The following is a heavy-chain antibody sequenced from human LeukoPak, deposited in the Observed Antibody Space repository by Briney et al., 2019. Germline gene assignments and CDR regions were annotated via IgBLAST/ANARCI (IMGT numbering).Heavy chain of an antibody. J-gene: IGHJ4*02. CDR3: ASASTFCSSTVCPSGNY. Sequence: GGSLRLSCAASGFTFSSYAMSWVRQAPGKGLEWVSAISGSGGSTYYADSVKGRFTISRDNSKNTLYLQMGSLRAEDMAVYYCASASTFCSSTVCPSGNYWGQGTLVTVSS. D-gene: IGHD2-2*01. CDR2: ISGSGGST. CDR1: GFTFSSYA. V-gene: IGHV3-23*01.